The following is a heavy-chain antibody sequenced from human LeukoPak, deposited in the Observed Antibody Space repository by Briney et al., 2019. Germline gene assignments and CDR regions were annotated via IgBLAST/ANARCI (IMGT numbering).Heavy chain of an antibody. CDR2: FSGSGPDT. D-gene: IGHD3-10*01. J-gene: IGHJ4*02. Sequence: PGGSLRLSCAASGFVLRNYAMSWVRQAPGKGLEWVSGFSGSGPDTFYADSVKGRFTISRDNSKNTLYLQMNSLRAEDTAVYYCARTLYGSGSYSFDYWGQGTLVTVSS. CDR3: ARTLYGSGSYSFDY. CDR1: GFVLRNYA. V-gene: IGHV3-23*01.